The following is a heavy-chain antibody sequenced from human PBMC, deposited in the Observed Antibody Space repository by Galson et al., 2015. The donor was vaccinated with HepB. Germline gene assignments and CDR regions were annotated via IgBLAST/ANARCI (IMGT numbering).Heavy chain of an antibody. Sequence: SVKVSCKASGYTFTSYYITWLRQATGQGLEWVGWMNPDSGNTGYAQKFKGRVTMTRNTSISTDYMEMSSLRSEDTAVYYCARVLAKQQLRPDYWGQGTLVTVSS. V-gene: IGHV1-8*01. CDR1: GYTFTSYY. J-gene: IGHJ4*02. CDR3: ARVLAKQQLRPDY. CDR2: MNPDSGNT. D-gene: IGHD6-13*01.